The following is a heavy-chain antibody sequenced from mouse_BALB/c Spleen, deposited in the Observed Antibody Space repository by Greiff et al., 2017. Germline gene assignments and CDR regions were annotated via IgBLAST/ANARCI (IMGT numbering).Heavy chain of an antibody. CDR3: AGGTDWYFDV. CDR2: ISTYYGDA. J-gene: IGHJ1*01. CDR1: GYTFTDYA. V-gene: IGHV1S137*01. Sequence: QVHVKQSGAELVRPGVSVKISCKGSGYTFTDYAMHWVKQSHAKSLEWIGVISTYYGDASYNQKFKGKATMTVDKSSSTAYMELARLTSEDSAIYYCAGGTDWYFDVWGAGTTVTVSS. D-gene: IGHD2-14*01.